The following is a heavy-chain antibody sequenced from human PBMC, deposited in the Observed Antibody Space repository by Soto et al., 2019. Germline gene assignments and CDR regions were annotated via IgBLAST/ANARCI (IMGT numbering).Heavy chain of an antibody. V-gene: IGHV3-30*03. Sequence: QVQLVESGGGVVQPGGSLRLPCAASGFTFITYGRNWVRQAPAKGREWVAVIPSDGSNKYYPDPVKGRFTISRDNSKNTLYLQMDSLRADDSAVYYCASRVPHGTYGAPYFQHWGQGTLVTVSS. J-gene: IGHJ1*01. CDR2: IPSDGSNK. D-gene: IGHD1-26*01. CDR1: GFTFITYG. CDR3: ASRVPHGTYGAPYFQH.